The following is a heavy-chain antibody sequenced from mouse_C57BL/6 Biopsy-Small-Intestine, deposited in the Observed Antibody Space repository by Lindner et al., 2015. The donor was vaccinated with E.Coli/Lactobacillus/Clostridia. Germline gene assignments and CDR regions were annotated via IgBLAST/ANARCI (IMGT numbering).Heavy chain of an antibody. Sequence: SVKVSCKASGGTFSTLAISWVRQAPGQGLEWMGGLIPVFGTANYAQKFQGRLSISADESTNTAYMELSSLRSDDTAVYFCASRPPMVRGVQNYYYYAMDVWGQGTTVTVSS. CDR1: GGTFSTLA. CDR2: LIPVFGTA. CDR3: ASRPPMVRGVQNYYYYAMDV. D-gene: IGHD1-1*01. J-gene: IGHJ4*01. V-gene: IGHV1-79*01.